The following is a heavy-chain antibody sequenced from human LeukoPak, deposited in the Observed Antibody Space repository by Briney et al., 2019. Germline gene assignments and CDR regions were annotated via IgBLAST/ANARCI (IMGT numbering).Heavy chain of an antibody. CDR2: IYYTGST. CDR3: ARVVGGVGLDY. CDR1: GGSISGYY. Sequence: PSETLSLTCTVSGGSISGYYWTWIRQPPGEALEYIGCIYYTGSTNYNPSLNSRVTISVDTSKNQFALKLSSVTAADTAVYYCARVVGGVGLDYWGQGTLATVSS. J-gene: IGHJ4*02. D-gene: IGHD3-16*01. V-gene: IGHV4-59*01.